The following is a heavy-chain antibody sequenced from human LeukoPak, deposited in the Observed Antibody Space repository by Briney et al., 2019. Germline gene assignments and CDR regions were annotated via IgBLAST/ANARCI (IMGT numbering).Heavy chain of an antibody. CDR3: ARDQIAALGY. D-gene: IGHD6-13*01. V-gene: IGHV3-53*01. CDR2: IYSGGST. Sequence: QSGGSLRLSCAASGFTVSSNYMSWVRQAPGKGLEWVSVIYSGGSTYYADSVKGRFTISRDNAKNSLYLQMNSLRAEDTAVYYCARDQIAALGYWGQGTLVTVSS. CDR1: GFTVSSNY. J-gene: IGHJ4*02.